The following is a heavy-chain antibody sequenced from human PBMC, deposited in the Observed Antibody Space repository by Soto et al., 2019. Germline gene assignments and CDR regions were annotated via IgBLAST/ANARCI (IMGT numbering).Heavy chain of an antibody. V-gene: IGHV3-15*01. J-gene: IGHJ4*01. CDR1: GFTFSNAW. D-gene: IGHD3-22*01. CDR3: STDSNSTIIVVGFYY. CDR2: IKSKTDGGTT. Sequence: GGSLRLSCAASGFTFSNAWMSWVRQAPGKGLEWVGRIKSKTDGGTTDYTAPVKGRFTISSNDSKHTVYLQMNSLKTEDTGIFFVSTDSNSTIIVVGFYYWGHGALVTVSP.